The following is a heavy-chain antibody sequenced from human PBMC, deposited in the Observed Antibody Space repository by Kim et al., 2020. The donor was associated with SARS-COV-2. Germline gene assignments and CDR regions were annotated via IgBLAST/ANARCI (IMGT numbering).Heavy chain of an antibody. D-gene: IGHD6-6*01. J-gene: IGHJ5*02. CDR2: INHSGST. CDR1: GGSFSGYY. V-gene: IGHV4-34*01. Sequence: SETLSHTCAVYGGSFSGYYWSWIRQPPGKGLEWIGEINHSGSTNYNPSLKSRVTISVDTSKNQFSLKLSSVTAADTAVYYCARGIAARFRPWFDPWGQGT. CDR3: ARGIAARFRPWFDP.